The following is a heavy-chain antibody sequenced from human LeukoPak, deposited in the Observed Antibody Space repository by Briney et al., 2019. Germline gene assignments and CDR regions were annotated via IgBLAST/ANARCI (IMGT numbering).Heavy chain of an antibody. D-gene: IGHD2-15*01. J-gene: IGHJ5*02. CDR2: IMQDGSEK. Sequence: GGSLRLSCAASGFTFSNYWMSWVRQAPGKGLEWVANIMQDGSEKYYVDSVKGRFTISRDNSKNTLLLQMNSLRAEDTAVYFCATDPSTGYDWFDPWGQGTLVTVSS. CDR1: GFTFSNYW. CDR3: ATDPSTGYDWFDP. V-gene: IGHV3-7*03.